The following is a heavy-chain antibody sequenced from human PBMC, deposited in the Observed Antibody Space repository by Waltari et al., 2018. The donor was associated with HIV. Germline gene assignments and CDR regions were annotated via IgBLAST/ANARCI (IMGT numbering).Heavy chain of an antibody. J-gene: IGHJ6*02. V-gene: IGHV3-33*07. Sequence: QEQLVESGGRVALPETSLRRACLASGFNFGNYGMAWVRQTSGKGLEWLAYIWFDGSLKSYGDSVKGRFTISRDDPKNTLYLQMNRLRDEDTAVYYCAREVAAAGSFFFYGLDVWGQGTTVIVSS. CDR3: AREVAAAGSFFFYGLDV. D-gene: IGHD6-13*01. CDR1: GFNFGNYG. CDR2: IWFDGSLK.